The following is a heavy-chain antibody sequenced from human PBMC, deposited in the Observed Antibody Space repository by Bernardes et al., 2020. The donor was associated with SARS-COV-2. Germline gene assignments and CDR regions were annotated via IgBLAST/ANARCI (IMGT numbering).Heavy chain of an antibody. D-gene: IGHD3-22*01. CDR3: ARGGTMILGGMDV. CDR2: INPNSGGT. CDR1: GYTFTGYY. J-gene: IGHJ6*02. V-gene: IGHV1-2*04. Sequence: ASVKVSCKASGYTFTGYYMHWVRQAPGQGLEWMGWINPNSGGTNYARKFQGWVTMTRDTSISTAYMELSRLRSDDTAVYYCARGGTMILGGMDVWGQGTTVTVSS.